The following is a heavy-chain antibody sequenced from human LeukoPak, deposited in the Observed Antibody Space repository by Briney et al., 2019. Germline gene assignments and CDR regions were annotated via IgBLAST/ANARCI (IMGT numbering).Heavy chain of an antibody. CDR3: ARTYYGSGSPPYYFDY. Sequence: PGGSLRLSCAASGFTFRSYSMNWVRQAPGKELECVSYISSSSSTIYNADSVKGRFTISRDNAKNSLYLQMNSLRDEDTAVYYCARTYYGSGSPPYYFDYWGQGTLVTVSS. CDR2: ISSSSSTI. D-gene: IGHD3-10*01. CDR1: GFTFRSYS. V-gene: IGHV3-48*02. J-gene: IGHJ4*02.